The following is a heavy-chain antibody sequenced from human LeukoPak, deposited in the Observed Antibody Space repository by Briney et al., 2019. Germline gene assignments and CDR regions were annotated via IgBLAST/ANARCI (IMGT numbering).Heavy chain of an antibody. D-gene: IGHD1-7*01. J-gene: IGHJ4*02. V-gene: IGHV4-59*06. CDR3: ARDGSDGITGTTGFDY. CDR1: GGSINSYY. CDR2: IYYSGST. Sequence: SETLSLTCTVSGGSINSYYWSWIRQHPGKGLEWIGYIYYSGSTYYNPSLKSRVTISVDTSKNQFSLKLSSVTAADTAVYYCARDGSDGITGTTGFDYWGQGTLVTVSS.